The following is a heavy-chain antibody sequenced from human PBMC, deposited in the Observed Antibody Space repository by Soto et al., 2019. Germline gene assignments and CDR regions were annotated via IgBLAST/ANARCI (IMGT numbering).Heavy chain of an antibody. J-gene: IGHJ4*02. CDR2: IKSKTDGGTT. Sequence: GGSLRLSCAASGFTFSNAWMNWVRQAPGKGLEWVGRIKSKTDGGTTDYAAPVKGRFTISRDDSKNTLYLQMNSLKTEDTAVYYCTTAYDFWSGYYNEYWGQGTLVTVSS. D-gene: IGHD3-3*01. CDR1: GFTFSNAW. CDR3: TTAYDFWSGYYNEY. V-gene: IGHV3-15*07.